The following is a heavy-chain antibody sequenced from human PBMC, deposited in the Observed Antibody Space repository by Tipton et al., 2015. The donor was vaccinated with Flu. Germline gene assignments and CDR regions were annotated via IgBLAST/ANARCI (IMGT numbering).Heavy chain of an antibody. CDR2: IYYTGST. J-gene: IGHJ4*02. CDR3: ARLPLPLSYFDY. Sequence: TLSLTCGVSGYSISSGYYWGWIRQPPGKGLEWIGNIYYTGSTNYNPSLKSRVTISVDTSNNQFSLKLSSVTAADTAVYYCARLPLPLSYFDYWGQGTLVTVSS. CDR1: GYSISSGYY. V-gene: IGHV4-38-2*01.